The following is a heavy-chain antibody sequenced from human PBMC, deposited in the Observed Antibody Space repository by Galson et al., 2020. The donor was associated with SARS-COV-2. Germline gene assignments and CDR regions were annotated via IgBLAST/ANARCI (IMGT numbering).Heavy chain of an antibody. J-gene: IGHJ4*02. Sequence: GGSLRLSCAASGLTFSTSAMPWVRQAPGKGLEWLAVISYDGRNKFYADSVKGRFTISRDNSKDTLYLQMNSLRVEDTAVYYCARDGDYDIWSGYYGNFDYWGQGTLVTVSS. CDR3: ARDGDYDIWSGYYGNFDY. V-gene: IGHV3-30*04. D-gene: IGHD3-3*01. CDR2: ISYDGRNK. CDR1: GLTFSTSA.